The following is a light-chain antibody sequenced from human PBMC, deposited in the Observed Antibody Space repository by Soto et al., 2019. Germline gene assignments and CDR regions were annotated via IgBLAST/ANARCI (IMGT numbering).Light chain of an antibody. V-gene: IGKV1-9*01. Sequence: DIHLTQSPSSLSASVGDRVTITCRASQAITNNLAWYQQKPGNPPKLLIYEESTLHSGVPSRFSGRKVGTEFTLTISSLQPDDFATYYCQQYNTYRTFGQGTKVEIK. CDR1: QAITNN. J-gene: IGKJ1*01. CDR2: EES. CDR3: QQYNTYRT.